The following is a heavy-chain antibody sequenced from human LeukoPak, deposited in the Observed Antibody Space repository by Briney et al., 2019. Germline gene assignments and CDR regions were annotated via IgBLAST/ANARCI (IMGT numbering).Heavy chain of an antibody. CDR1: GFTFSSYW. Sequence: GGSPRLSCAASGFTFSSYWMHWVRQAPGKGLLWVSRINTDGSSTNFADSVRGRFTISRDNAKNTLYLQMNSLRAEDTAVYYCTRDLSGTYYGRFDYWGQGTLVTVSS. V-gene: IGHV3-74*01. J-gene: IGHJ4*02. D-gene: IGHD1-26*01. CDR3: TRDLSGTYYGRFDY. CDR2: INTDGSST.